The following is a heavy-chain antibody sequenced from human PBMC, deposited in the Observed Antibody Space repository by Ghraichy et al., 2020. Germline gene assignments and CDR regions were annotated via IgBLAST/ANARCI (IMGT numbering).Heavy chain of an antibody. Sequence: GGSLRLSCAASGFTFSNAWMNWVRQTPGKGLEWVGQIKSNVDGGTIDYAAPVRDRFTISRDDSKSMLFLQMNSLKTEDTAVYYCTTGWEADDYWGQGALVTVSS. D-gene: IGHD1-26*01. V-gene: IGHV3-15*01. J-gene: IGHJ4*02. CDR2: IKSNVDGGTI. CDR3: TTGWEADDY. CDR1: GFTFSNAW.